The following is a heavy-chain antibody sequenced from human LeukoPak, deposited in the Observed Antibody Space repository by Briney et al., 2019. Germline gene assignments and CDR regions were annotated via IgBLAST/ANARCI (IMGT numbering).Heavy chain of an antibody. CDR1: GFTFSSYG. CDR2: ISGSGGST. Sequence: GGSLRLSCAASGFTFSSYGMSWVRQAPGKGLEWVSAISGSGGSTYYADSVKGRFTISRGNSKNTLYLQMNSLRAEDTAVYYCAKSVGGVVPNYFDYWGRGTLVTVSS. V-gene: IGHV3-23*01. J-gene: IGHJ4*02. D-gene: IGHD2-2*01. CDR3: AKSVGGVVPNYFDY.